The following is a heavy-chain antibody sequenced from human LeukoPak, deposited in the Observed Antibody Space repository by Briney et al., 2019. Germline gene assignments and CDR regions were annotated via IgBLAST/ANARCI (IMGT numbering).Heavy chain of an antibody. J-gene: IGHJ5*02. D-gene: IGHD2-15*01. CDR2: IKHDETER. V-gene: IGHV3-7*01. CDR3: ARDDRPSANSRDWFNP. CDR1: GFTFSSYW. Sequence: GGSLRLSCATSGFTFSSYWMGWVRQAPGKGLEWVANIKHDETERYYVGSVKGRFTISRDNVKNSLYLQMNSLRAEDTAVYYCARDDRPSANSRDWFNPWGQGTLVTVSS.